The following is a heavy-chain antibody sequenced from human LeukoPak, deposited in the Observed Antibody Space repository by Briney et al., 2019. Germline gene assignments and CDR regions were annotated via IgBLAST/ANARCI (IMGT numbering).Heavy chain of an antibody. CDR3: ARFGRGYSYGSYY. J-gene: IGHJ4*02. CDR1: GFTFSDFY. CDR2: ISGNGNTI. D-gene: IGHD5-18*01. Sequence: GGSLRLSCAASGFTFSDFYMSWIRQAPGKGLEWVSYISGNGNTIYYGDSVKGRFTVSRDNAKNSLYVQMDSLRAEDTAVYYCARFGRGYSYGSYYWGQGTLVTVSS. V-gene: IGHV3-11*01.